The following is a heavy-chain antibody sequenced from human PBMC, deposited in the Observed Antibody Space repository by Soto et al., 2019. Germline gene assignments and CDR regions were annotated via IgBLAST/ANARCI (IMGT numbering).Heavy chain of an antibody. Sequence: SETLSLTCAFSVGSIISSNWCSWVRQPPGKGLEWIGEIYHSGSTNYNPSLKSRVTISVDKSKNQFSLKLSSVTAADTAVYYCARGAYSNPYYFDYWGQGTLVTVSS. D-gene: IGHD6-13*01. V-gene: IGHV4-4*02. J-gene: IGHJ4*02. CDR3: ARGAYSNPYYFDY. CDR2: IYHSGST. CDR1: VGSIISSNW.